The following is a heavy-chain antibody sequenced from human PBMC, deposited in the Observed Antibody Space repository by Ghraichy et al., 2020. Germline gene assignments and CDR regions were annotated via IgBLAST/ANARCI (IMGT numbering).Heavy chain of an antibody. V-gene: IGHV3-30*18. CDR2: ISYDGSNK. CDR3: AKDQHKDGMDV. CDR1: GFTFSSYG. Sequence: LSLNCAASGFTFSSYGMHWVRQAPGKGLEWVAVISYDGSNKYYADSVKGRFTISRDNSKNTLYLQMSSLRGEDTAVYYCAKDQHKDGMDVWGQGTTVTVSS. J-gene: IGHJ6*02.